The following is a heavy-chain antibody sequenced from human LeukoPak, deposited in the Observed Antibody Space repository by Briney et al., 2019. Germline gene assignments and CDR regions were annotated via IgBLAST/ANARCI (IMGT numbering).Heavy chain of an antibody. Sequence: SETLSLTCTVSGGSISSGDYYWSWIRQPPGKGLEWIGSIYYSGSTYCNPSLKSRVTISVDTSKNQFSLRLSSVTAADTAVYYCARSVHCTNGVCSSREVDWFDPWGQGTLVTVSS. V-gene: IGHV4-39*01. CDR2: IYYSGST. CDR1: GGSISSGDYY. J-gene: IGHJ5*02. CDR3: ARSVHCTNGVCSSREVDWFDP. D-gene: IGHD2-8*01.